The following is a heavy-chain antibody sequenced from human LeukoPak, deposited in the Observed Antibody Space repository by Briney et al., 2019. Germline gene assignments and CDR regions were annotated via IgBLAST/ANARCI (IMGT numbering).Heavy chain of an antibody. CDR3: ARVLYYYYYMDV. CDR2: INHSGST. Sequence: SETLSLTCAVYGGSFSGYYWSWIRQPPWKGLEWIGEINHSGSTNYNPSLKSRVTISVDMSKNQFSLKLSSVTAADTAVYYCARVLYYYYYMDVWGKGTTVTVSS. J-gene: IGHJ6*03. CDR1: GGSFSGYY. V-gene: IGHV4-34*01.